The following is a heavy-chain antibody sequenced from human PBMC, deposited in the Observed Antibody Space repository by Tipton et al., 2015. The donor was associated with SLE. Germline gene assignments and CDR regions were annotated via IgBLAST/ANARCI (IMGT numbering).Heavy chain of an antibody. CDR1: GFTFSSHG. J-gene: IGHJ4*02. D-gene: IGHD4-17*01. CDR2: IRYDGSKT. CDR3: AKPSDGDYVGPFY. Sequence: SLRLSCIASGFTFSSHGMHWVRQAPGKGLEWVAFIRYDGSKTYYTDSVKGRFAISRDNSKNTLYLQMTALRAEDTAVYYCAKPSDGDYVGPFYWGQGTLVTVSS. V-gene: IGHV3-30*02.